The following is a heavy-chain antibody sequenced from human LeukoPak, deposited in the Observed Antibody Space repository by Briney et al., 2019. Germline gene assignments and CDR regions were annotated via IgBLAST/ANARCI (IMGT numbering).Heavy chain of an antibody. Sequence: GGSLRLSCAASGFTFSSCAMHWVRQAPGKGLEWVAVISYDGNNKYYADSVKGRFTISRDNSKNTLYLQMNSLRAEDTAVYYCASRNFDDAFDIWGQGTMVTVSS. CDR2: ISYDGNNK. V-gene: IGHV3-30-3*01. D-gene: IGHD4-11*01. J-gene: IGHJ3*02. CDR3: ASRNFDDAFDI. CDR1: GFTFSSCA.